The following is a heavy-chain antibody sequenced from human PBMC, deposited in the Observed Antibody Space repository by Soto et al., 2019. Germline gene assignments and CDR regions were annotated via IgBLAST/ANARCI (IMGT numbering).Heavy chain of an antibody. D-gene: IGHD6-13*01. CDR3: ARDKGGIAAAGTEIYYYYYMDV. Sequence: GSLRLSCAASGFTFSSYAMHWVRQAPGKGLEYVSAISSNGGSTYYANSVKGRFTISRDNSKNTLYLQMGSLRAEDMAVYYCARDKGGIAAAGTEIYYYYYMDVWGKGTTVTGSS. J-gene: IGHJ6*03. V-gene: IGHV3-64*01. CDR2: ISSNGGST. CDR1: GFTFSSYA.